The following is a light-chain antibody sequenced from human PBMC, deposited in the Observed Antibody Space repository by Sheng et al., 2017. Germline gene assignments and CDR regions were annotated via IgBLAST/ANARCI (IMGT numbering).Light chain of an antibody. CDR2: GAS. J-gene: IGKJ3*01. V-gene: IGKV3-20*01. CDR1: QSVTSTF. Sequence: IVLTQSPDTLSLSPGERATLSCRASQSVTSTFIIWYQQKVGQPLRLLIYGASSRATGVPDRFSGSGSGTDFTLTINGLEPEDFAMYYCQLYFNSPPGFTFGPGTK. CDR3: QLYFNSPPGFT.